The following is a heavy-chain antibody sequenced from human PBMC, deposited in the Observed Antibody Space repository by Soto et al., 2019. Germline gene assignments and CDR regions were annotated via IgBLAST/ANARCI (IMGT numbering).Heavy chain of an antibody. V-gene: IGHV3-23*01. CDR3: AKGAGLSGGTGFDH. CDR1: GFTFSNFS. CDR2: ISLSGSST. Sequence: PXGALRLSFAASGFTFSNFSMSWVRQAPGRGLEWVSVISLSGSSTYYADSVKGRFTISRVNSKNTLNLQMQSLRAEDTAVYYCAKGAGLSGGTGFDHWGQGTLVTVSS. D-gene: IGHD6-19*01. J-gene: IGHJ4*02.